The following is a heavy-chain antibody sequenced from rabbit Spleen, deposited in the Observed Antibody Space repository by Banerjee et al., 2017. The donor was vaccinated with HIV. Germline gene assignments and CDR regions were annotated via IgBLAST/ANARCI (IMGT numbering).Heavy chain of an antibody. J-gene: IGHJ4*01. CDR2: IYAGSGGST. V-gene: IGHV1S45*01. D-gene: IGHD6-1*01. CDR3: ARAPYAYDASGGFTHFNL. Sequence: QEQLEESGGDLVKPEGSLTLTCKASGLDFSSKYWACWVRQPPGKGLEWIACIYAGSGGSTYYATWAQGRFTIAKSSSTTVTLQMTSLTAADTATYFCARAPYAYDASGGFTHFNLWGPGTLVTVS. CDR1: GLDFSSKYW.